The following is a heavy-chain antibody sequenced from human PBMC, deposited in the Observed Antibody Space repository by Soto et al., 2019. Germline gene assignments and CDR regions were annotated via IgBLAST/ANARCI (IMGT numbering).Heavy chain of an antibody. CDR3: ARRGPGFWSGYYTPSDYYYGMDV. J-gene: IGHJ6*02. CDR1: GGSISSSSYY. Sequence: SETLSLTCTVSGGSISSSSYYWGWIRQPPGKGLEWIGSIYYSGSTYYNPSLKSRVTISVDTSKNQFSLKLSSVTAADTAVYYCARRGPGFWSGYYTPSDYYYGMDVWGQGTSVTVSS. CDR2: IYYSGST. D-gene: IGHD3-3*01. V-gene: IGHV4-39*01.